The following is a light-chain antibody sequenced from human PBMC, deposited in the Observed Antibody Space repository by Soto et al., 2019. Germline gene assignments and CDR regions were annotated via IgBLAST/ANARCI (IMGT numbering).Light chain of an antibody. CDR2: GAS. J-gene: IGKJ1*01. CDR3: QQYHHWPPMA. V-gene: IGKV3-15*01. CDR1: QSVSSN. Sequence: EIVMTQSPATLSVSPGERATLSCRASQSVSSNLAWYQQKPGQAPRLLIYGASTRATGIPARFSGSGSGTEFTLTISSLQSEDFAVYYCQQYHHWPPMAFGQGTKVEIK.